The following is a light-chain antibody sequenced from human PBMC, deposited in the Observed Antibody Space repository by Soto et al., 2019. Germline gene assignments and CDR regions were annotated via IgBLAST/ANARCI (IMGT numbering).Light chain of an antibody. V-gene: IGLV4-69*01. CDR1: TWHSSYA. J-gene: IGLJ2*01. CDR2: LNSDGSH. CDR3: QTWGSGTVI. Sequence: QLVLTQLPSASACLGASVKLTCTLSTWHSSYAIAWHQQQPEKGPRSLMKLNSDGSHYKGDGIPDRFSGSSSGAERYPAIASLQSEDEADYYCQTWGSGTVIFGGGTQLTVL.